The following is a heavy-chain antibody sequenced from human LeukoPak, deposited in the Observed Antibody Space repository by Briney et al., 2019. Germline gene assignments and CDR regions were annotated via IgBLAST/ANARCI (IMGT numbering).Heavy chain of an antibody. D-gene: IGHD1-26*01. CDR1: GFTFSSYG. V-gene: IGHV3-33*01. Sequence: PGRSLRLSCAASGFTFSSYGMHWVRQAPGKGLEWVAVIWYDGSNKYYADSVKGRFTISRDNSKNTLYLQMNSLRAEDTAVYYCARDLRGSYYGLPDYWGQGTLVTVSS. CDR2: IWYDGSNK. J-gene: IGHJ4*02. CDR3: ARDLRGSYYGLPDY.